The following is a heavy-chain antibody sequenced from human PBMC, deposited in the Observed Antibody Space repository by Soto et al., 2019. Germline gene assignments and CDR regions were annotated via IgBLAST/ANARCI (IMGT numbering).Heavy chain of an antibody. CDR1: GFTFSSYW. D-gene: IGHD1-1*01. V-gene: IGHV3-74*01. CDR2: INSDGSST. Sequence: EVQLVESGGGLVQPGGSLRLSCAASGFTFSSYWMHWVRQAPGKGLVWVSRINSDGSSTSYADSVKGRFTISRDTAKNTMYLQMNSLRAEDTAVYYCARDGIYYYYYYMDVWGKGTTVTVSS. CDR3: ARDGIYYYYYYMDV. J-gene: IGHJ6*03.